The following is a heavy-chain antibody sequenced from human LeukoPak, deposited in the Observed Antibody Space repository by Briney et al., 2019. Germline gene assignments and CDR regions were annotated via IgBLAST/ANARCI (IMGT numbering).Heavy chain of an antibody. J-gene: IGHJ4*02. CDR2: ISWNSGSI. D-gene: IGHD6-19*01. CDR1: GFTFDDYA. CDR3: AKTTERRPALSSGWLFFDY. Sequence: GGSLRLSCAASGFTFDDYAMHWVRQAPGKGLEWVSGISWNSGSIGYADSVKGRFTISRDNSKNTLYLQMNSLRAEDTAVYYCAKTTERRPALSSGWLFFDYWGRGTLVTVSS. V-gene: IGHV3-9*01.